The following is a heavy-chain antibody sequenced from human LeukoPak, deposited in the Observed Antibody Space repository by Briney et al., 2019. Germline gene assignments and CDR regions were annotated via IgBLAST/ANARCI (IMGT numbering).Heavy chain of an antibody. CDR2: ISSSGSTI. D-gene: IGHD1-26*01. CDR1: GFTFSGYF. V-gene: IGHV3-11*04. CDR3: ARENPRRVGSFDY. Sequence: GAPRPSRAGSGFTFSGYFMSWIRQAPGEGLEWGSYISSSGSTIYYADSVKGRFTISRDNAKNSLYLQMNSLRAEDTAVYYCARENPRRVGSFDYWGQGTLVTVSS. J-gene: IGHJ4*02.